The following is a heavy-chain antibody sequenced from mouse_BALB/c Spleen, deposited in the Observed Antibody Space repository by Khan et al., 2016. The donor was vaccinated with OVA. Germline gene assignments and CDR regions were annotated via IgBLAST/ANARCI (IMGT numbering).Heavy chain of an antibody. D-gene: IGHD4-1*01. V-gene: IGHV5-6*01. Sequence: EVQLVESGGDLVKPGGSLKLSCAASGFTFSSYSMSWVRPTPDKRLEWVATISSGGDYTYYPDSVKGRFTISRDNAKNTLYLQMSSLKSEDTAMYYWASHLTGSFAYWGQGTLVTVSA. CDR3: ASHLTGSFAY. J-gene: IGHJ3*01. CDR2: ISSGGDYT. CDR1: GFTFSSYS.